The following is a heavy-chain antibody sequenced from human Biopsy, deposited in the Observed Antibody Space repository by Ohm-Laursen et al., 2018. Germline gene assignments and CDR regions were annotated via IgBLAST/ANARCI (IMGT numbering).Heavy chain of an antibody. D-gene: IGHD2-15*01. Sequence: SVKVSCKAPTGTFTSYGIIWSRQAPGQGLEWMGRIIPILRTTTYAPKFQGRFTFTADKSSSTAYLELSSLTSEDTAMFYCAREAIGYQLPCDDWGQGTLVTVSS. CDR2: IIPILRTT. J-gene: IGHJ4*02. CDR3: AREAIGYQLPCDD. V-gene: IGHV1-69*04. CDR1: TGTFTSYG.